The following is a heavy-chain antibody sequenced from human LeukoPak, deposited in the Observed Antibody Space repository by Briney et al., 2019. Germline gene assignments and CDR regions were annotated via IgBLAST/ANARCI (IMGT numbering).Heavy chain of an antibody. CDR3: AKDLDPVVIGGGLDY. V-gene: IGHV3-9*01. CDR1: GFAFDDYA. J-gene: IGHJ4*02. CDR2: ISWNSGSI. Sequence: PGGSLRLSCAASGFAFDDYAMHWVRQAPGKGLEWVSGISWNSGSIVYGDSVKGRFTLSRDNAKNTLFLQMTNLKAEDAALYYCAKDLDPVVIGGGLDYWGQGALVTVSS. D-gene: IGHD2-21*01.